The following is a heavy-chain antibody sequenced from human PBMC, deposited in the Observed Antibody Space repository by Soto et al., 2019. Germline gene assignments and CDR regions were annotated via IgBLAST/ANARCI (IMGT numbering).Heavy chain of an antibody. J-gene: IGHJ5*02. CDR3: ARDMYSSDYFVKWFEP. CDR2: ISSSGSTI. D-gene: IGHD6-19*01. CDR1: GFTFSDYY. Sequence: GGSLRLSCAASGFTFSDYYMSWIRQAPGKGLEWVSYISSSGSTIYYADSVKGRFTISRDNAKNSLYLQMNSLRGEDTAMYYCARDMYSSDYFVKWFEPWGQGTLVTVSS. V-gene: IGHV3-11*04.